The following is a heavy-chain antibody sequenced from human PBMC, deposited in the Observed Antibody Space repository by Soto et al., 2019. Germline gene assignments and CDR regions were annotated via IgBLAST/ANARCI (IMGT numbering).Heavy chain of an antibody. CDR1: GGTFSSYA. CDR3: ARDSPSHSSSSGRSSNFPFDY. V-gene: IGHV1-69*13. Sequence: ASVKVSCKASGGTFSSYAISWVRQAPGQGLEWMGGIIPIFGTANYAQKFQGRVTITADESTSAAYMELSSLRSEDTAVYYCARDSPSHSSSSGRSSNFPFDYWGQGTLVTVSS. J-gene: IGHJ4*02. D-gene: IGHD6-6*01. CDR2: IIPIFGTA.